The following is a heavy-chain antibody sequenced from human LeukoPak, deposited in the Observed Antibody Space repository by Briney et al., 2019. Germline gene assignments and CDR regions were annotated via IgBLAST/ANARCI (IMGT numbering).Heavy chain of an antibody. CDR2: ISSSGSTI. CDR3: AKVAKYYYGSETYYFFEH. V-gene: IGHV3-48*03. D-gene: IGHD3-10*01. CDR1: GFTFSSYN. Sequence: GRSLRLSCAASGFTFSSYNMNWVRQAPGKGLEWVSYISSSGSTIYYADSVKGRFTISRDNAKNSLYLQMNSLRVEDTAVYYCAKVAKYYYGSETYYFFEHWGQGTPVTASS. J-gene: IGHJ4*02.